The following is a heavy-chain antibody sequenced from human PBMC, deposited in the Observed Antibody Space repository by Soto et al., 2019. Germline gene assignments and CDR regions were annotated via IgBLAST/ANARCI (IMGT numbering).Heavy chain of an antibody. CDR3: AREGPGWGGMDV. CDR1: GFTFSSYW. CDR2: INSDGSST. D-gene: IGHD3-16*01. J-gene: IGHJ6*02. Sequence: SCAASGFTFSSYWMHWVRQAPGKGLVWVSRINSDGSSTSYADSVKGRFTISRGNAKNTLYLQMNSLRAEDTAVYYCAREGPGWGGMDVWGQGTTVTVSS. V-gene: IGHV3-74*01.